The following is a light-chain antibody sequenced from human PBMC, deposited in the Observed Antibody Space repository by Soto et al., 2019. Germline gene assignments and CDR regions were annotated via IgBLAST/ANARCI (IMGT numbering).Light chain of an antibody. Sequence: EIVMTQSPATLSVSPGEGATLSCRASQSVSIHLACYQQKPGQSPRLLIYAASSRAAGIPARFRGDGSGTEFTLTISSLQSEDFAVYYCQQYDNWPRTFGQGTKVDIK. J-gene: IGKJ1*01. CDR1: QSVSIH. CDR2: AAS. V-gene: IGKV3-15*01. CDR3: QQYDNWPRT.